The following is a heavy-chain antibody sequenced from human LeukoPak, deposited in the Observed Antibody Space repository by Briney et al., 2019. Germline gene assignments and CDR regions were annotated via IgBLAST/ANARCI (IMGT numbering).Heavy chain of an antibody. Sequence: SETLSLTCTVSGGSISSYYWSWIRQPAGKGLEWIGRIYTSGSTNYNPSLKSRVTMSVDTSKNQFSLKLSSVTAADTAVYYCARMRAYYYDSSGYYSGPMFDPWGQGTLVTVSS. CDR2: IYTSGST. CDR1: GGSISSYY. J-gene: IGHJ5*02. D-gene: IGHD3-22*01. CDR3: ARMRAYYYDSSGYYSGPMFDP. V-gene: IGHV4-4*07.